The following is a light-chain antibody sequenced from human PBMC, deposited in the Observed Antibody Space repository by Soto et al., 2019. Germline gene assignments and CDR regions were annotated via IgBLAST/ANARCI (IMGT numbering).Light chain of an antibody. CDR3: QKYGCVPLT. CDR2: GAS. J-gene: IGKJ4*01. CDR1: QGIANS. Sequence: DIQMTQSPSSLSASVGDRVTITCRASQGIANSLAWYQQRPGKVPKLLIYGASTLQSGVASRFSGSGSGTDFTLTISSLQPEDVATYYCQKYGCVPLTFGGGTKVEIK. V-gene: IGKV1-27*01.